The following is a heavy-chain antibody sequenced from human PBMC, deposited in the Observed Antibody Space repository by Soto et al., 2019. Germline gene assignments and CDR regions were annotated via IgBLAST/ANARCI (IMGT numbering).Heavy chain of an antibody. D-gene: IGHD3-3*01. CDR3: AKDQRKPAIFGVVTLS. CDR1: GDSMTRSVW. V-gene: IGHV4-4*02. J-gene: IGHJ5*02. CDR2: VFHTGNT. Sequence: SETLSLTCTVSGDSMTRSVWWTWVRQPPGKGLEWIGEVFHTGNTNYNPSLKSRVTMSVDKSTNEFSLKVTSVTAADTAVYYCAKDQRKPAIFGVVTLSWGQGTLVTVSS.